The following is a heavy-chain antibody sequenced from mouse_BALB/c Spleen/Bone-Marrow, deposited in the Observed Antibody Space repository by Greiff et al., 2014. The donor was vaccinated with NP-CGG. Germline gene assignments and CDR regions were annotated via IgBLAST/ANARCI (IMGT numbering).Heavy chain of an antibody. J-gene: IGHJ4*01. Sequence: VQLKDSGAELVKPGASVKLSCTASGFNIKDTYMHWVEQRPEQGLEWIGRIDPANGNTKYDPKFQGKATITADTSSNTAYLQLSSLTSEDTAAYYCARYYYGSSYAMDYWGQGTSVTVSS. D-gene: IGHD1-1*01. CDR3: ARYYYGSSYAMDY. CDR2: IDPANGNT. CDR1: GFNIKDTY. V-gene: IGHV14-3*02.